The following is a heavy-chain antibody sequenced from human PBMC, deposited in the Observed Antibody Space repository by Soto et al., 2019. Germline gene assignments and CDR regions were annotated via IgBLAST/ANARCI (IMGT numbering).Heavy chain of an antibody. Sequence: PSETLSLTCTVSGAYIISYYWGWFRQPPGKGLDWIGYIHYGGSTNHNPSLKSRVTMSVDTSKNQFSLNLTTVTAADTAVYYCERRLVVVTGPFDLWGPGTLVTVSS. J-gene: IGHJ4*02. CDR2: IHYGGST. D-gene: IGHD2-2*01. CDR3: ERRLVVVTGPFDL. V-gene: IGHV4-59*08. CDR1: GAYIISYY.